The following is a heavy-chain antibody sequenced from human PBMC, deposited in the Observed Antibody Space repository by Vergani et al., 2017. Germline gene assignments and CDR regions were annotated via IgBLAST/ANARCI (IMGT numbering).Heavy chain of an antibody. J-gene: IGHJ4*02. CDR2: VSGSSATP. CDR3: AKSGDYITRYYFDS. Sequence: EVQLLESGGGLVQPGGSLRLSCEASGFSFPGYAMSWVRQAPGKGLEWVSSVSGSSATPYYADSVKGRFTISRDNSKNMVFLQMNDLRVDDTALYYCAKSGDYITRYYFDSWGQGTQVTVSS. CDR1: GFSFPGYA. D-gene: IGHD2-21*02. V-gene: IGHV3-23*01.